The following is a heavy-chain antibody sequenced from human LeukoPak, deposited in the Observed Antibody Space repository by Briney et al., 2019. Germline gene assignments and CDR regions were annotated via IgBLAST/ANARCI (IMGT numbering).Heavy chain of an antibody. CDR1: GFTFSSYA. J-gene: IGHJ4*02. V-gene: IGHV3-30-3*01. CDR2: ISYDGSNK. D-gene: IGHD3-22*01. Sequence: GGSLRLSCAASGFTFSSYAMHWVRQAPGKGLEWVAVISYDGSNKYYADSVKGRFTISRDNSKNTLYLQMNSLRAEDTAVYYCARMNNVFTMILDYWGQGTLVTVSS. CDR3: ARMNNVFTMILDY.